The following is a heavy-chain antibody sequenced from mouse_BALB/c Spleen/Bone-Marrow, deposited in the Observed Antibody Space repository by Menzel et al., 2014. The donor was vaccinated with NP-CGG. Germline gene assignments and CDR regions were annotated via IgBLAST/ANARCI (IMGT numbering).Heavy chain of an antibody. Sequence: EVQLVESGGGLVKPGGSLKLSCAASGFAFSGYDMSWVRQTPEKRLEWVAYISSGGINTYYPDSVKGRFTISRDNAKNTLYLHMNILKSEDTAMYYCARQRGYAYAMDYWVQGTSVTASS. CDR1: GFAFSGYD. J-gene: IGHJ4*01. CDR3: ARQRGYAYAMDY. CDR2: ISSGGINT. D-gene: IGHD2-2*01. V-gene: IGHV5-12-1*01.